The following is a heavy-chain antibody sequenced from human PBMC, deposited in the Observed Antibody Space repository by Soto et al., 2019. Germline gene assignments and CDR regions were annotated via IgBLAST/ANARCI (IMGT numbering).Heavy chain of an antibody. D-gene: IGHD6-6*01. Sequence: SETLSLTCAVSGYSISSGYCWGWIRQPPGKGLEWIGSIYHSGSTYYNPSLKSRVTISVDTSKNQFSLRLTSVTAADTAVYYCARVDSSSGFDYWGQGTLVTVSS. CDR3: ARVDSSSGFDY. J-gene: IGHJ4*02. CDR1: GYSISSGYC. CDR2: IYHSGST. V-gene: IGHV4-38-2*01.